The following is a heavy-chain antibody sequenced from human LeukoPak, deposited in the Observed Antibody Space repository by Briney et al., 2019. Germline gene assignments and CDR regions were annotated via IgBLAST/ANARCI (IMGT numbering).Heavy chain of an antibody. J-gene: IGHJ3*02. CDR3: ARFIASPGPDAFDI. V-gene: IGHV3-7*01. CDR1: GFNSGNYW. Sequence: QTGGSLRLSCAASGFNSGNYWMSWVRQAPGQRLEWLSNIKQDGIETYYLDSVKGRFTISRDSARNSVYLQMNSLRADETAVYFCARFIASPGPDAFDIWGQGTLVTVSS. CDR2: IKQDGIET. D-gene: IGHD6-13*01.